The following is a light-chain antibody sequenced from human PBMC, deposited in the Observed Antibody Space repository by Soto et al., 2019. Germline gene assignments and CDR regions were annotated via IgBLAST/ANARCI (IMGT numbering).Light chain of an antibody. J-gene: IGKJ1*01. CDR2: GAS. V-gene: IGKV3-15*01. CDR3: QQYNNWPPVT. Sequence: EIVMTQSPATLSVSPGERATLSCRASQSVSSNLAWYQQKPGQAPSLLIYGASARATGIPARFSGSGSGTEFTLNISSLQSEDFAIYYCQQYNNWPPVTFGQGTKEEIK. CDR1: QSVSSN.